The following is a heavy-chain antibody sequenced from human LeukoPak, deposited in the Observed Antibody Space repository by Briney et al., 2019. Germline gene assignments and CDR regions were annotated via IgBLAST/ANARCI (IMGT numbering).Heavy chain of an antibody. CDR1: GFTFSSYS. V-gene: IGHV3-21*01. CDR2: ICSTSSYI. D-gene: IGHD4-23*01. Sequence: PGGSLRLSCAASGFTFSSYSMNWVRQAPGKGLEWVSSICSTSSYIYYADSVKGRFTISRDNAKNSLYLQMNSLRAEDTAVYYCASGTTVVTPGRYYFDYWGQGTLVSVSS. CDR3: ASGTTVVTPGRYYFDY. J-gene: IGHJ4*02.